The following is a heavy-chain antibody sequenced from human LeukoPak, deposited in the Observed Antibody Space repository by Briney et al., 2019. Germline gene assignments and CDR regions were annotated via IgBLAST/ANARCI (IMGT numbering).Heavy chain of an antibody. CDR1: GFTFSDYW. V-gene: IGHV3-7*01. CDR3: ARAGDS. CDR2: IKHDGSEK. J-gene: IGHJ4*02. Sequence: PGGSLRLSCAASGFTFSDYWMSWVRQAPGKGLEWVANIKHDGSEKYYVDSVKGRFTISRDNANNSLYLQMNSLRAEDTAVYSCARAGDSWGQGTLVTVSS.